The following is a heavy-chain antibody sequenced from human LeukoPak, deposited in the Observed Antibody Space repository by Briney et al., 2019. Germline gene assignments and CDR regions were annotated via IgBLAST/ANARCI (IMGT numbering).Heavy chain of an antibody. CDR1: GFTFSNYA. Sequence: PGGSLRLSCAASGFTFSNYAMNWVRQTPGKGLEWVSSITGSSTYTFYADSVKGRFTISRDNARNSLYLQMNSLRAEDTAVYYCARGPYSGTYGDTYYYYMDVWGKGTTVTISS. V-gene: IGHV3-21*01. CDR3: ARGPYSGTYGDTYYYYMDV. CDR2: ITGSSTYT. J-gene: IGHJ6*03. D-gene: IGHD1-26*01.